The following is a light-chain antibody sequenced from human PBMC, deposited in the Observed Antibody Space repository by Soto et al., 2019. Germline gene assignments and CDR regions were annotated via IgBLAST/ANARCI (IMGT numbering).Light chain of an antibody. J-gene: IGKJ2*01. CDR1: QSVSSSY. V-gene: IGKV3-20*01. CDR3: QQYGSSPWYT. CDR2: GAS. Sequence: EIVLTQSPGTLSLSPGERATLSCRASQSVSSSYLAWYQQKPGQAPRLLMYGASSRATGIPDRFGGSGSGTDFTLTISRLEPEDFAVYYCQQYGSSPWYTFGQGTKLEIK.